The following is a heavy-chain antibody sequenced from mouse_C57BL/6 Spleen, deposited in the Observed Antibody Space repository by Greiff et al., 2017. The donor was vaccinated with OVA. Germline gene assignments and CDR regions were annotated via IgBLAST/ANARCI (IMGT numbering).Heavy chain of an antibody. CDR3: ANLDYGYDGGFDY. Sequence: QVQLQQSGAELVKPGASVKLSCKASGYTFTSYWMQWVKQRPGQGLEWIGEIDPSDSYTNSNQKFQGKATLTVDTSSSTAYMQLNSLTSEDSAVYYGANLDYGYDGGFDYWGQGTLVTVSA. CDR1: GYTFTSYW. CDR2: IDPSDSYT. D-gene: IGHD2-2*01. J-gene: IGHJ3*01. V-gene: IGHV1-50*01.